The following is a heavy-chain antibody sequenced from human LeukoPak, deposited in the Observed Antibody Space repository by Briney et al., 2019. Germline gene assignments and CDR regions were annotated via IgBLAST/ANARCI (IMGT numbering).Heavy chain of an antibody. D-gene: IGHD2-21*02. Sequence: GSSVKVSCKASGGTFSSYAISWMRQAPGQGLEWMGGIIPIFGTANYAQKFQGRVTITTDESTSTAYMELSSLRSEDMAVYYCARGVVGTAISTFAAGNWLDPWGQGTLVTVSS. CDR1: GGTFSSYA. V-gene: IGHV1-69*05. CDR3: ARGVVGTAISTFAAGNWLDP. J-gene: IGHJ5*02. CDR2: IIPIFGTA.